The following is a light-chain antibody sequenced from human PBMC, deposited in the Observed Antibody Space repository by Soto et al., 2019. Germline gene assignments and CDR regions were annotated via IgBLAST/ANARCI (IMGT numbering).Light chain of an antibody. CDR3: SSYASSITVI. CDR2: EVT. J-gene: IGLJ2*01. V-gene: IGLV2-23*02. CDR1: SSDVGSYNL. Sequence: QSALTQPASVSGSPGQSITISCTGTSSDVGSYNLVSWDQQHTGKGPKLMIYEVTKRPSGVSYRFSGSQSGNTASLTISGLQAEDEADYYCSSYASSITVIFGGGTKVTVL.